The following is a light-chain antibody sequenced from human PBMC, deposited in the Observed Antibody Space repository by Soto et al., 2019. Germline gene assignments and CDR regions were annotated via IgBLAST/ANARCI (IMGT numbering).Light chain of an antibody. J-gene: IGKJ2*01. CDR2: AAS. CDR1: QSISSY. CDR3: QQSYSTPYT. V-gene: IGKV1-39*01. Sequence: DIQMTQSPSSLSASVGDRVTITCRASQSISSYLNWFQQNPGKAPKLLIYAASSLQSGVPSRFSGSGSGTDFTLTISRLQPEDFATYYCQQSYSTPYTFGQGTKLEIK.